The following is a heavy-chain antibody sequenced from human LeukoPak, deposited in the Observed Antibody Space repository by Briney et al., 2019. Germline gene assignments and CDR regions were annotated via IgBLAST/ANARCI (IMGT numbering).Heavy chain of an antibody. CDR1: GGSISTDNW. CDR3: AREVAAGSYRGFDY. J-gene: IGHJ4*01. Sequence: SGTLSLTCAVSGGSISTDNWWHWIRQSPGKGLEWIAEIYHNGDVHYNPSLKSRVTMSVDTSKNQFSPKVNSVTAADTATYFCAREVAAGSYRGFDYWGQGTLVTVSS. D-gene: IGHD6-19*01. CDR2: IYHNGDV. V-gene: IGHV4-4*02.